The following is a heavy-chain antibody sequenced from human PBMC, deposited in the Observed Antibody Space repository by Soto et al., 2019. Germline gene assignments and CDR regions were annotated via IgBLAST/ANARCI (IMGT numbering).Heavy chain of an antibody. Sequence: QVQLVESGGGVVQPGRSLRLSCAASGFTFSSYALHWVRQAPGKGLEWVAVISYDGINEYYADSVKGRFTISRDTSKNTLYLKMKSLRAEDTALYYCARDRVVTGIGETDYWGQGTLVTVSS. CDR2: ISYDGINE. D-gene: IGHD2-21*02. CDR3: ARDRVVTGIGETDY. V-gene: IGHV3-30-3*01. CDR1: GFTFSSYA. J-gene: IGHJ4*02.